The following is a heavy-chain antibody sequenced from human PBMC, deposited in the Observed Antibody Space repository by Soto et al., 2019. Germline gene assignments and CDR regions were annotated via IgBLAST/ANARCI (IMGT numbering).Heavy chain of an antibody. CDR2: IYYSGST. V-gene: IGHV4-31*03. Sequence: QVQLQESGPGLVKPSQTLSLTCTVSGGSISSGGYYWSWIRQHPGKGLEWIGYIYYSGSTYYNPSLESRVTQSVDTPKNQFSLKRSSVTAADTAVYYCARERQQLRWFDPWGQGTLVTVSS. J-gene: IGHJ5*02. D-gene: IGHD6-13*01. CDR1: GGSISSGGYY. CDR3: ARERQQLRWFDP.